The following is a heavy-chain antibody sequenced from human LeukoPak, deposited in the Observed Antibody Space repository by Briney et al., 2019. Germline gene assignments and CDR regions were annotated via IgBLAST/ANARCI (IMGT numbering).Heavy chain of an antibody. D-gene: IGHD5-12*01. Sequence: PSETLSLTCAVYGGSFSGYYWSWIRQPPGKGLEWIGRVSHTGSTDYNPSLRSRVIVSVDTFKDQFSLKLSSVTAADTAVYYCARVDGWAYSGYDAFAFLRAPWGQGTLVTVSS. V-gene: IGHV4-34*01. J-gene: IGHJ5*02. CDR1: GGSFSGYY. CDR2: VSHTGST. CDR3: ARVDGWAYSGYDAFAFLRAP.